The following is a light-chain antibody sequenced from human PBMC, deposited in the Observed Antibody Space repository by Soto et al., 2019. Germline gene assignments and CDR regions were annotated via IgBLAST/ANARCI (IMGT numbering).Light chain of an antibody. Sequence: EIVLTQSPGTLSLSPGERATLSCRASQSVRNVYLAWDQQKPGQAPRSLIYDGTNRATGIPGRFSGSGSGTDFTLTINRLEPEDFAVSYCQQSGSSPRTFGQGTKLEIK. CDR2: DGT. V-gene: IGKV3-20*01. J-gene: IGKJ2*01. CDR1: QSVRNVY. CDR3: QQSGSSPRT.